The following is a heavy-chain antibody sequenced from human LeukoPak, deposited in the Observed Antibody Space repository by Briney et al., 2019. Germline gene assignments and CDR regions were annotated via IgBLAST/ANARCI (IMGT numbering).Heavy chain of an antibody. CDR3: ARGGTAMVLPDNWFDP. J-gene: IGHJ5*02. CDR2: IYYSGST. D-gene: IGHD5-18*01. Sequence: SETLSLTCTVSGGSISSYYWSWIRQPPGKGLEWIGYIYYSGSTNYNPSLKSRVPISIDTSKNQFSLKLSSVTAADTAVYYCARGGTAMVLPDNWFDPWGQGTLVTVSS. CDR1: GGSISSYY. V-gene: IGHV4-59*01.